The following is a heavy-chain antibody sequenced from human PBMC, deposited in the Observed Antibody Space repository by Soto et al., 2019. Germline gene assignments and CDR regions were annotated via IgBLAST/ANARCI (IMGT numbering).Heavy chain of an antibody. V-gene: IGHV3-33*01. CDR3: ARDDTSFEMRGYMDV. Sequence: PGGSLRLSCAASGFTFSSYGMHWVRQAPGKGLEWVAVIWYDGSNKYYADSVKGRFTISRDNSKNTLYLQMNSLRAEDTAVYYCARDDTSFEMRGYMDVWGKGTTVTVSS. CDR2: IWYDGSNK. J-gene: IGHJ6*03. CDR1: GFTFSSYG.